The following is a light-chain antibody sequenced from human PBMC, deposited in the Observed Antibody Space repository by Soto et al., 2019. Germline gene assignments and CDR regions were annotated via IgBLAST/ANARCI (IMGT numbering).Light chain of an antibody. Sequence: DIQMTQSPSSLSASLGDRVTITCQASQDIRFYLNWFHQKTGQAPKLLIYDASQLETGVPSRFSGSGSGTDFTFTISSLQSEDFAVYYCQQYNNWPRTFGQGTKVEIK. CDR1: QDIRFY. J-gene: IGKJ1*01. CDR2: DAS. CDR3: QQYNNWPRT. V-gene: IGKV1-33*01.